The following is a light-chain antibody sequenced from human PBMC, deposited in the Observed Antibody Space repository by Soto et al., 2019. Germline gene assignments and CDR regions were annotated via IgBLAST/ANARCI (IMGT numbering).Light chain of an antibody. CDR1: QSVSSN. Sequence: EIVMTQSPATLSVSPGERATLSCRASQSVSSNLAWYQQKPGQAPRLLISGASTRATGIPARFSGSGSETEFTLSISSRQSEDSAIYHCQQYNNWPITFGQGTRLEI. CDR3: QQYNNWPIT. J-gene: IGKJ5*01. CDR2: GAS. V-gene: IGKV3-15*01.